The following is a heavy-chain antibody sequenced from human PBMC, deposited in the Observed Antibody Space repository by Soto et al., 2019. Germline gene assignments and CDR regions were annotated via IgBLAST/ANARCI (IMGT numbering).Heavy chain of an antibody. Sequence: ASVKVSCKAPGYTFTGYYMHRVRQAPGQGLEWMGWINPNSGGTNYAQKFQGRVTMTRDTSISTAYMELSRLRSDDTAVYYCARDKATVTTYDPRFSRPQGFDPWGQGTLVTVSS. V-gene: IGHV1-2*02. CDR1: GYTFTGYY. CDR2: INPNSGGT. CDR3: ARDKATVTTYDPRFSRPQGFDP. D-gene: IGHD4-17*01. J-gene: IGHJ5*02.